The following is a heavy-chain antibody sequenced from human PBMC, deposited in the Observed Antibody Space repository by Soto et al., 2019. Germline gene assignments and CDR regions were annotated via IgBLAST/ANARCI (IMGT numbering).Heavy chain of an antibody. J-gene: IGHJ5*02. CDR1: GYAFTSYW. CDR2: IYPGDSDT. CDR3: ARGYCTTTICDPWFDP. V-gene: IGHV5-51*01. D-gene: IGHD2-2*01. Sequence: AESLKISCKGSGYAFTSYWIAGVRQMPGKGLEWMVIIYPGDSDTRYSPSFQGQVTITADKSITTAFLQWSSLKASDTAMYYCARGYCTTTICDPWFDPWGQGTLVTVSS.